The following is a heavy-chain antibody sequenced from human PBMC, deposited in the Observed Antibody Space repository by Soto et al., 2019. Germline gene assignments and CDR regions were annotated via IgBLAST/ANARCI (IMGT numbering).Heavy chain of an antibody. Sequence: SETLSLTCTVSGVSISSYYWSWIRQPPGKGLEWIGYIYYSGSTNYNPSLKSRVTISVDTSKNQFSLKLSSVTAADTAVYYCARENYLDCSSTSCYVGWFDPWGQGTLVTVSS. V-gene: IGHV4-59*01. CDR2: IYYSGST. J-gene: IGHJ5*02. CDR1: GVSISSYY. D-gene: IGHD2-2*01. CDR3: ARENYLDCSSTSCYVGWFDP.